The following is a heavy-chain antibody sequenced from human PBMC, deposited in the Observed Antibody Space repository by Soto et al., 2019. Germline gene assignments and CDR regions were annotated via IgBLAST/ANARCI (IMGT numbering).Heavy chain of an antibody. CDR2: IYPGDSDT. CDR3: ARLPGVRGVFDGFNV. Sequence: ALNISGKGSGYLFASHWNGCVRPLPVKGLDWMGVIYPGDSDTRYSPSFHGQVTISADKSISTAYLQWSSLKASDTAMYFCARLPGVRGVFDGFNVWGQGTMVTVSS. J-gene: IGHJ3*01. CDR1: GYLFASHW. D-gene: IGHD3-10*01. V-gene: IGHV5-51*01.